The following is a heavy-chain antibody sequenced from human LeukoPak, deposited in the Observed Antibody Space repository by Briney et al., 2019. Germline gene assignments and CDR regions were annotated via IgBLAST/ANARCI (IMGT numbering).Heavy chain of an antibody. CDR3: AKDHSTIFGVLGYFDL. J-gene: IGHJ2*01. V-gene: IGHV3-74*01. Sequence: GGSLRLSCAASGFTFSNYWMHWVRQAPGKGLVWVSRIKGDGSHTIYADSVKGRFTISRDNAKNTLYLQMKSLRAEDTAVYYCAKDHSTIFGVLGYFDLWGRGTLVTVSS. CDR1: GFTFSNYW. D-gene: IGHD3-3*01. CDR2: IKGDGSHT.